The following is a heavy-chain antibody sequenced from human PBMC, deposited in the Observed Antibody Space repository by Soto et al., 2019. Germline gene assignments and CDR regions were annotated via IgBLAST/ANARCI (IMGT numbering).Heavy chain of an antibody. CDR1: GYTFTTYG. V-gene: IGHV1-18*01. CDR2: ISAYSGST. Sequence: QVQLVQSGAEVKKPGASVKVSCKASGYTFTTYGISWVRQAPGQGLEWMGWISAYSGSTKFAQKLQGRVTMTTDTSTTTVYMELPSPTSDDTAVYYCARDFTKSSSWPYYFDYWGQATLVTVSS. D-gene: IGHD6-13*01. CDR3: ARDFTKSSSWPYYFDY. J-gene: IGHJ4*02.